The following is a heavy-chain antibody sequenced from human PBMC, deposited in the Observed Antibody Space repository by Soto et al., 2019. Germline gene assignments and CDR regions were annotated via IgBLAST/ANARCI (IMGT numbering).Heavy chain of an antibody. CDR1: GFTFSSYS. Sequence: GGSLRLSCAASGFTFSSYSMNWVRQAPGKGLEWVSSISSSSSYIYYADSVKGRFTISRDNAKNSLYLQMNSLRAEDTAVYYCARGGRVVRPQRKDWFDPWGQGTLVTVSS. D-gene: IGHD2-2*01. CDR3: ARGGRVVRPQRKDWFDP. J-gene: IGHJ5*02. CDR2: ISSSSSYI. V-gene: IGHV3-21*01.